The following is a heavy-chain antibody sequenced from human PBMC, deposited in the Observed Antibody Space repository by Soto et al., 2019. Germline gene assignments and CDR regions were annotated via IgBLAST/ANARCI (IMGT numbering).Heavy chain of an antibody. Sequence: QVQLQESGPGLMKPSGTLSLTCAVSGGSITSNWWSWVRQPPGKGLEWIAEIFHTGSAIYNPSLMSRLTISMDKSKNHLSLNLNSVTAADTAVYYCARHIAVSGTRGFDHWGQGTLVTVSS. D-gene: IGHD2-21*01. CDR1: GGSITSNW. CDR3: ARHIAVSGTRGFDH. CDR2: IFHTGSA. V-gene: IGHV4-4*02. J-gene: IGHJ4*02.